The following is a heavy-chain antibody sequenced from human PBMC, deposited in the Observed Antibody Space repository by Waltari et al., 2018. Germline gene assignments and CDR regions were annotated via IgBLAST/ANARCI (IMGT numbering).Heavy chain of an antibody. V-gene: IGHV3-7*01. Sequence: EVQLVESGGGLVQPGGSLRLSCAASGFTFSSYWMSWVRQAPGKGLEWVANIKQDGSEKYYVDSVKGRFTISRDNAKNSLYLQMNSLRAEDTAVYYCARRGRVVVAATLAGYYYGMDVWGQGTTVTVSS. CDR2: IKQDGSEK. J-gene: IGHJ6*02. CDR3: ARRGRVVVAATLAGYYYGMDV. CDR1: GFTFSSYW. D-gene: IGHD2-15*01.